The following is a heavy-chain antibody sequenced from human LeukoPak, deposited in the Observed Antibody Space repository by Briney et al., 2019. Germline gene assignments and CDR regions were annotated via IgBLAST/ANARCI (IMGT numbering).Heavy chain of an antibody. D-gene: IGHD3-22*01. CDR2: IYYSGRT. CDR3: ARRRYYDSSGYLE. V-gene: IGHV4-39*01. CDR1: GDSVSRSDSY. J-gene: IGHJ1*01. Sequence: SETLSLTCTIFGDSVSRSDSYWNWIRQPPGKGLEWIGTIYYSGRTYYSPSLKSRVTLSVDMSNNQCSLTLSSVTAADTALYFCARRRYYDSSGYLEWGQGTLVTVSS.